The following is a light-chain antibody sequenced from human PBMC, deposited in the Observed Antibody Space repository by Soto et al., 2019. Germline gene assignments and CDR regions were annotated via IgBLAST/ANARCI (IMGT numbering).Light chain of an antibody. CDR2: DTS. J-gene: IGKJ2*01. Sequence: EIVLSQSPAILSLSPGDRATLSCRASQTVSSFLAWYQQKPGQAPRLLIYDTSNRATGVPARFSASGSGTDFPLTISILEPEDVAVYICQQRYTWPHTFGQG. V-gene: IGKV3-11*01. CDR3: QQRYTWPHT. CDR1: QTVSSF.